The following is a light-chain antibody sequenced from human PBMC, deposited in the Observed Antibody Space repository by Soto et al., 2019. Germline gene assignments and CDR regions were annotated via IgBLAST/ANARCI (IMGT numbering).Light chain of an antibody. CDR2: GDN. CDR1: TSNIGAPYD. Sequence: QSVLTQPPSVSGAPGERVSISCTGSTSNIGAPYDVHWYQHLPGTAPKLLIYGDNNRPSGVPDRFSGSKSGTSASLAVTRLQAEDEADYYCQSYDISLHNYLFGTGNKVTVL. J-gene: IGLJ1*01. V-gene: IGLV1-40*01. CDR3: QSYDISLHNYL.